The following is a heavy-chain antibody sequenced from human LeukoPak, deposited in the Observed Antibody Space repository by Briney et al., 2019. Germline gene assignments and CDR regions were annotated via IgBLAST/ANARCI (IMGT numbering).Heavy chain of an antibody. D-gene: IGHD1-1*01. CDR3: ARTPLGTHIDY. CDR1: GGSFSGYY. Sequence: SETLSLTCAVYGGSFSGYYWSWIRQPPGKGLEWIGEINHSGSTNYNPSLKSRVTISVDTSKNQFSLKLSSVTAADTAVYYCARTPLGTHIDYWGQGTLVTVSS. V-gene: IGHV4-34*09. CDR2: INHSGST. J-gene: IGHJ4*02.